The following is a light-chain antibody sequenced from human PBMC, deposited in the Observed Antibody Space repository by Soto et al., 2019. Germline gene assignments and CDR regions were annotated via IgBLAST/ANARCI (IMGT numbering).Light chain of an antibody. CDR1: SNDVGNGYDS. J-gene: IGLJ1*01. Sequence: QSALTQPASVSGSPGQSITISRTGTSNDVGNGYDSVSWYQHHPGKAPKLIIYEVVNRPSGVSNRFSGSKSGNTASLTISGLQAEDEADYYCSSYTTDISPYVFGTGTKVTVL. V-gene: IGLV2-14*01. CDR2: EVV. CDR3: SSYTTDISPYV.